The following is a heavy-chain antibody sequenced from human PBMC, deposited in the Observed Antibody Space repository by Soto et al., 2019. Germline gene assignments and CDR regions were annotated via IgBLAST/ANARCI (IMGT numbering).Heavy chain of an antibody. Sequence: PGGSLRLSCAASGFTFNTYGMHWFRQAPAKGLEWVAVISHDGTNKYYADSVKGRFTISRDNSKNTVYLQMYSLRAEDTAVYYCAKDHDFWSAYLFRALDVWGQGTTVTVSS. CDR3: AKDHDFWSAYLFRALDV. J-gene: IGHJ6*02. V-gene: IGHV3-30*18. CDR1: GFTFNTYG. D-gene: IGHD3-3*01. CDR2: ISHDGTNK.